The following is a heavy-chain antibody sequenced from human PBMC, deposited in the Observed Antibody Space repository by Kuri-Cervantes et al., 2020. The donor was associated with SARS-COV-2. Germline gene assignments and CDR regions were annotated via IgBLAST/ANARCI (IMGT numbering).Heavy chain of an antibody. V-gene: IGHV1-18*01. CDR1: GYTFTSYG. D-gene: IGHD3-22*01. CDR2: ISAYNGNT. CDR3: ARDHGGGSVVMVIKSYYYYGMDV. J-gene: IGHJ6*02. Sequence: ASVKVSCKASGYTFTSYGISWVRQAPGQGLEWMGWISAYNGNTNYAQKLQGRVTMTTDTSTSTAYMELRSLRSDDTAVYYCARDHGGGSVVMVIKSYYYYGMDVWGQGTTVTVSS.